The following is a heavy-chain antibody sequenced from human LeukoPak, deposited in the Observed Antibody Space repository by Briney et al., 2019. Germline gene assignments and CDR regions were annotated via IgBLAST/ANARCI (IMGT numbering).Heavy chain of an antibody. D-gene: IGHD3-22*01. CDR2: VYYSGST. Sequence: SETLSLTCTVSGGSISNYYWTWIRQPPGKGLEWIAYVYYSGSTNYNPSLKSRVSISVDTSKNQFSLKLSSVTAADTAVYYCARHYYDSSGYFYQDYWGQGTLVTVSS. V-gene: IGHV4-59*01. J-gene: IGHJ4*02. CDR1: GGSISNYY. CDR3: ARHYYDSSGYFYQDY.